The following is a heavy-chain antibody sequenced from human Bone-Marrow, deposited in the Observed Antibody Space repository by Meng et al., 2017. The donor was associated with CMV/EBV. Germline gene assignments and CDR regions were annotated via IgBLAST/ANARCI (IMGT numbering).Heavy chain of an antibody. Sequence: GSLRLSCTVSGGSISSSSYYWGWIRQPPGKGLEWIGSIYYSGSTYYNPSLKSRVTISVDTSKNQFSLKLSSVTAADTAVYYCATQVAAAGKGSDDAFDIWGQGPMVTF. CDR3: ATQVAAAGKGSDDAFDI. CDR2: IYYSGST. J-gene: IGHJ3*02. D-gene: IGHD6-13*01. V-gene: IGHV4-39*01. CDR1: GGSISSSSYY.